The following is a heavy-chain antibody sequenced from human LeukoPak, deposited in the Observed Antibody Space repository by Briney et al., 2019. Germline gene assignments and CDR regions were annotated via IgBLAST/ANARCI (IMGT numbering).Heavy chain of an antibody. Sequence: GESLKISCKGSGYSFTSYWIGWVRQMPGKGLEWMGIIYPGDSDTRYSPSFQGQVTISADKSISTAYLQWSSLKASDTAMYYCARRMVGYYDSSGYCDYWGQGTLVTVSS. CDR1: GYSFTSYW. CDR2: IYPGDSDT. D-gene: IGHD3-22*01. CDR3: ARRMVGYYDSSGYCDY. J-gene: IGHJ4*02. V-gene: IGHV5-51*01.